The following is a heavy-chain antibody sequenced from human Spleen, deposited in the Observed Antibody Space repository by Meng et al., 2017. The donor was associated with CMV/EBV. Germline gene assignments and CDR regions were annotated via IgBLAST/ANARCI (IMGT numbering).Heavy chain of an antibody. CDR1: GSTFSDYH. J-gene: IGHJ6*02. Sequence: GGLLRLSCAASGSTFSDYHMSWIRQAPGKGLEWVSYISSTGNTIYYADSVKGRFTISKDNAKNSLFLQMNSLRAEDTAVYSFAGVGHYDFWSGSGGMDVWGQGTTVTVSS. V-gene: IGHV3-11*04. CDR3: AGVGHYDFWSGSGGMDV. D-gene: IGHD3-3*01. CDR2: ISSTGNTI.